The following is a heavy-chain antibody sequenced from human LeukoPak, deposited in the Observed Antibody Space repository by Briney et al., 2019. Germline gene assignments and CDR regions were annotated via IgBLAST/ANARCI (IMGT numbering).Heavy chain of an antibody. J-gene: IGHJ4*02. CDR1: GFTFSSYE. D-gene: IGHD5-24*01. V-gene: IGHV3-21*01. CDR2: ISSSSTYI. CDR3: ARDGRDGYNHDY. Sequence: GGSLRLSCAASGFTFSSYEMNWVRQAPGRGLEWVSSISSSSTYIYYADSMKGRFTISRDNAKNSLYLQMNSLRAEDTAVYYCARDGRDGYNHDYWGQGTLVTVSS.